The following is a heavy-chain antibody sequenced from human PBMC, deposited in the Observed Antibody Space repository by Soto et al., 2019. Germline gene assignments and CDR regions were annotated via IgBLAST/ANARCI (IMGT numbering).Heavy chain of an antibody. CDR2: IYPGDSDT. Sequence: PGESLKISCKGSGYSFTSYWIGWVLQMPGKGLEWMGIIYPGDSDTRYSPSFQGQVTISADKSISTAYLQWSSLKASDTAMYYCARSIAADHRGPLFFWGQGTLGTVSS. CDR3: ARSIAADHRGPLFF. CDR1: GYSFTSYW. V-gene: IGHV5-51*01. J-gene: IGHJ1*01. D-gene: IGHD6-25*01.